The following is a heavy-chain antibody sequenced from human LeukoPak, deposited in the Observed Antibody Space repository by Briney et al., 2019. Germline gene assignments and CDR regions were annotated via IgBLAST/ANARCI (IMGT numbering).Heavy chain of an antibody. Sequence: GGSLRLSCAASGFTFSTYNMKWVRQSPGKGLEWVDNIKQDGSEKYYVDSVKGRFTISRDNAKNSLYLQMNSLRAEDTAVYYCTTVEMGDRGGVWGKGTTVTVSS. J-gene: IGHJ6*04. CDR2: IKQDGSEK. V-gene: IGHV3-7*01. D-gene: IGHD2-15*01. CDR3: TTVEMGDRGGV. CDR1: GFTFSTYN.